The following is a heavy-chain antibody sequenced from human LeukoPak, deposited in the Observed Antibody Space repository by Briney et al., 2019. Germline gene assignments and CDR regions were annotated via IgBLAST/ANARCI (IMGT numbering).Heavy chain of an antibody. J-gene: IGHJ1*01. D-gene: IGHD3-22*01. V-gene: IGHV3-23*01. CDR2: VSCGGETT. CDR3: ARGRSTDSYDSRLH. Sequence: GGSLRLSCAATGFTFRSNAMSCGRQAPEKRLEWVSAVSCGGETTYYADSVKGRFTTFRDNCKNTLYLQMNRLKGEDTAVYYCARGRSTDSYDSRLHWGQSTLVTVSS. CDR1: GFTFRSNA.